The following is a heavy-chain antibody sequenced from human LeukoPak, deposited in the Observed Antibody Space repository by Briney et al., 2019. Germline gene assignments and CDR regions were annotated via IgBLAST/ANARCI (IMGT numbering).Heavy chain of an antibody. CDR3: ARHGAMTGNFQH. CDR1: GGSISSGSYY. D-gene: IGHD3-9*01. J-gene: IGHJ1*01. CDR2: IYYSGST. Sequence: SETLSLTCTVSGGSISSGSYYWGWIRQPPGKGLEWIGSIYYSGSTYYNPSLKSRVTISVDTSNNQFSLKLSSVTAADTAVYYCARHGAMTGNFQHWGQGTLVTVSS. V-gene: IGHV4-39*01.